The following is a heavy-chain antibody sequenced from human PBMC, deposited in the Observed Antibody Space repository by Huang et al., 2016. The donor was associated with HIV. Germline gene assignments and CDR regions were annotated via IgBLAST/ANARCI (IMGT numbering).Heavy chain of an antibody. V-gene: IGHV4-59*13. CDR2: GYVNGNT. J-gene: IGHJ4*02. CDR1: GDSMNSSY. D-gene: IGHD3-10*01. CDR3: ARRGVAAKHFDF. Sequence: QVHLRESGPGLVKPSETLSLSCSVSGDSMNSSYWNWVRQPPGKGREGIGHGYVNGNTKYNPSLRSRVTIAVDTSKKQFYLKLKSVTAGDTAVYYCARRGVAAKHFDFWGQGIVVTVSS.